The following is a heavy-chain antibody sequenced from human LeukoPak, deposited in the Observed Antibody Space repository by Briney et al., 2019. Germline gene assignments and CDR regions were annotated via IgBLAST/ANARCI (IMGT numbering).Heavy chain of an antibody. V-gene: IGHV1-2*02. CDR2: INPNSGGT. Sequence: ASVKVSCKASGYTFTGYYMHWVRQAPGQGLEWMGWINPNSGGTNYAQKFQGRVTMTRDTSISTAYMGLSRLRSDDTAVYYCARASIVGAPYWYFDLWGRGTLVTVSS. CDR3: ARASIVGAPYWYFDL. CDR1: GYTFTGYY. D-gene: IGHD1-26*01. J-gene: IGHJ2*01.